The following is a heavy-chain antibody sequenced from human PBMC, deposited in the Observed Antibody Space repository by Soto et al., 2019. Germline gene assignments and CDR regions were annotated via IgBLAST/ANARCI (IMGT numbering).Heavy chain of an antibody. CDR1: GFTFSSYS. V-gene: IGHV3-21*01. CDR3: ARESYDILTGYHKGMDG. CDR2: ISSSSSYI. D-gene: IGHD3-9*01. Sequence: EVQLVESGGGLVKPGGSLRLSCAASGFTFSSYSMNWVRQAPGKGLEWVSSISSSSSYIYYADSVKGRFTISRDNAKNSLYLQMNSRRAEDTAVYYCARESYDILTGYHKGMDGWGQGTTVTVSS. J-gene: IGHJ6*02.